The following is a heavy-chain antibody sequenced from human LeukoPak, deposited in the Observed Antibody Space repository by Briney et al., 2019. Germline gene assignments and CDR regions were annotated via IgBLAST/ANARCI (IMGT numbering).Heavy chain of an antibody. J-gene: IGHJ5*02. CDR3: ARGGYSGYDQFWRGWFDP. CDR1: GFIVSSNY. V-gene: IGHV3-66*01. CDR2: IYSGGST. Sequence: HPGGSLRLSCAASGFIVSSNYMSWVRQAPGKGLEWVSVIYSGGSTYYADSVKGRFTISRDNSKNTLYLQMNSLRAEDTAVYYCARGGYSGYDQFWRGWFDPWGQGTLVTVSS. D-gene: IGHD5-12*01.